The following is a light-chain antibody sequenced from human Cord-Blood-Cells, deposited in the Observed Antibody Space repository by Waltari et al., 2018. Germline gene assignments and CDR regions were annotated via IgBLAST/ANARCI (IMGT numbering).Light chain of an antibody. CDR2: EGS. Sequence: SGSPGQSITISCTGTSSDVGSYNLVSWYQQHPGKAPKLMIYEGSKRPSGVSNRFSGSKSGNTASLTISGLQAEDEADYYCCSYAGSSNWVFGGGTKLTVL. V-gene: IGLV2-23*01. CDR1: SSDVGSYNL. J-gene: IGLJ3*02. CDR3: CSYAGSSNWV.